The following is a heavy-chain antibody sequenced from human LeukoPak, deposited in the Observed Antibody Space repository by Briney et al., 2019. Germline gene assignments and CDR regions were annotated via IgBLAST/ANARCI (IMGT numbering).Heavy chain of an antibody. CDR2: ISSGRGINK. D-gene: IGHD6-25*01. V-gene: IGHV3-11*01. CDR1: GFIFSDYY. J-gene: IGHJ4*02. Sequence: GGSLRLSCAASGFIFSDYYMSWMRQAPGKGLERVSYISSGRGINKGCADSLKGRCTISRDNAENSVYLQMNSLAVEDTAVYYCARGSAASLRHFDYWGQGILVTVSS. CDR3: ARGSAASLRHFDY.